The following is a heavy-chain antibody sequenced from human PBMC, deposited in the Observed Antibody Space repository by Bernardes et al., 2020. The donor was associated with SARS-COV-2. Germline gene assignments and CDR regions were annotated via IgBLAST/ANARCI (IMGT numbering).Heavy chain of an antibody. CDR3: AKWSDVLVGFDI. CDR1: GGSISSYH. D-gene: IGHD2-8*01. V-gene: IGHV4-59*01. Sequence: SETLSLTCTVSGGSISSYHWNWIRQPPGKGLEWIGFTSYSGGTRYTPSLKSRVTMSVDTSKNQFSLKLNSVTAADTDIYYCAKWSDVLVGFDIWGQGTLVTVSS. CDR2: TSYSGGT. J-gene: IGHJ3*02.